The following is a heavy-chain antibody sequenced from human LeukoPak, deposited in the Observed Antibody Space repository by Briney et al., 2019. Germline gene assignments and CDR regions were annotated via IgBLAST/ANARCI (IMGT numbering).Heavy chain of an antibody. J-gene: IGHJ4*02. CDR3: ARGREAQLEYYYDY. D-gene: IGHD6-6*01. V-gene: IGHV4-59*12. Sequence: SETLSLTCTVSGGSISSYYWSWVRQPPGKGLEWIGYIFYTGSTKYGPSLNSRVTISLDTSKNQFSLKLSSVTAADTAVYYCARGREAQLEYYYDYWGQGTLVTVSS. CDR1: GGSISSYY. CDR2: IFYTGST.